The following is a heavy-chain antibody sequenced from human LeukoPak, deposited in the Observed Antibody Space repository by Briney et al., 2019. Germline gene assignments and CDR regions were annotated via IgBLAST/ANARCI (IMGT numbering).Heavy chain of an antibody. Sequence: GRSLRLSCAASGFTFSRYAMHWVRQAPGKGLEWVAVISYDGSNKYYVDSVKGRFTISRDNSKNTLYLQMNSLRVEDTAVYYCARDGLPLTYSGSYPWLKYFDYWGQGTLVTVSS. CDR2: ISYDGSNK. D-gene: IGHD1-26*01. V-gene: IGHV3-30*04. CDR3: ARDGLPLTYSGSYPWLKYFDY. J-gene: IGHJ4*02. CDR1: GFTFSRYA.